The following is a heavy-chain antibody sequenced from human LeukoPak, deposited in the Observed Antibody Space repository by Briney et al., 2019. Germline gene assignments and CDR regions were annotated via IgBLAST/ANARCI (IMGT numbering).Heavy chain of an antibody. CDR2: INPNSGGT. J-gene: IGHJ6*03. V-gene: IGHV1-2*02. D-gene: IGHD3-10*01. Sequence: GPVKVSCKASGYTFTGYYMHWVRQAPGQGLEWMGWINPNSGGTNYAQKFQGRVTMTRDTSISTAYMELSRLRSDDTAVYYCARDRGNYYYYMDVWGKGTTVTVSS. CDR1: GYTFTGYY. CDR3: ARDRGNYYYYMDV.